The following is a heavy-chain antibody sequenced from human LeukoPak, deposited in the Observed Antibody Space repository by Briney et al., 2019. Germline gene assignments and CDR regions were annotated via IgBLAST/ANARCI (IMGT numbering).Heavy chain of an antibody. CDR3: ARFGRGYSYGSDY. J-gene: IGHJ4*02. CDR2: ISGSGGST. V-gene: IGHV3-23*01. D-gene: IGHD5-18*01. CDR1: GFTFSDYA. Sequence: GGSLRLSCAASGFTFSDYAMSWVRQAPGKGLEWVSTISGSGGSTYYADSVKGRFTISRDNAKNSLYVQMDSLRAEDTAVYYCARFGRGYSYGSDYWGQGTLVTVSS.